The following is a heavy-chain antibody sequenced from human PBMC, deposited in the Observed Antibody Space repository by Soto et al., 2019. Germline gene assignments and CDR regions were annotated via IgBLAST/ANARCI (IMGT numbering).Heavy chain of an antibody. J-gene: IGHJ4*02. V-gene: IGHV1-69*02. CDR2: IIPILGIS. CDR3: AILPGRGGHHGTTVAQPAAIDF. CDR1: GGTFSSYT. Sequence: QVQLVQSGAEVKKPGSSVKVSCKASGGTFSSYTFSWVRQAPGQGLEWMGRIIPILGISNYAQKFQVRVTVTADKSTSTAFMELSNLRSEDTAVYYCAILPGRGGHHGTTVAQPAAIDFWGQGTLVTVSS. D-gene: IGHD2-2*01.